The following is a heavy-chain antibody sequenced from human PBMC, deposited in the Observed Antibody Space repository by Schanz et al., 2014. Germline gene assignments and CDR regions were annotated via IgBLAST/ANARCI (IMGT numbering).Heavy chain of an antibody. V-gene: IGHV3-7*01. CDR2: IKQDESER. CDR1: GFTFSTYW. CDR3: AKDLPSDYYIAY. D-gene: IGHD3-22*01. J-gene: IGHJ4*02. Sequence: EVQLVESGGGLVQPGGSLRLSCAASGFTFSTYWMSWVRQAPGKGLEWVANIKQDESERSYVDSVKGRFTISRDNAKNSLYLQMNSLRAEDTAVYYCAKDLPSDYYIAYWGQGTLVTVSS.